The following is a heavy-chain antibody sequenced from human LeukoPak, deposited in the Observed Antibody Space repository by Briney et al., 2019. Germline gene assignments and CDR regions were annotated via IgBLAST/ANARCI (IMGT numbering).Heavy chain of an antibody. Sequence: WASVKVSCKASGGTFSSYAISWVRQAPGQGLEWMGRIIPILGIANYAQKFQGRVTITADKSTSTAYMELSSLRSEDTVVYYCARDSTVVAARPGVWGQGTTVTVSS. V-gene: IGHV1-69*04. CDR1: GGTFSSYA. CDR2: IIPILGIA. CDR3: ARDSTVVAARPGV. D-gene: IGHD4-23*01. J-gene: IGHJ6*02.